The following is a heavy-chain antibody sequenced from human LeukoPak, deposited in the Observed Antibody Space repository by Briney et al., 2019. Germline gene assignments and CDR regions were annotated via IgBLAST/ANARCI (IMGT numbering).Heavy chain of an antibody. J-gene: IGHJ4*02. D-gene: IGHD3-22*01. V-gene: IGHV1-3*01. CDR1: GYTFTSYA. CDR2: INAGNGNT. CDR3: AREGIRSSDSSATYPLDY. Sequence: ASVKVSCKASGYTFTSYAMHWVRQAPGQRLEWMGWINAGNGNTKYSQKFQGRVTITRDTSASTAYMELSSLRSEDTAVYYCAREGIRSSDSSATYPLDYWGQGTLVTVSS.